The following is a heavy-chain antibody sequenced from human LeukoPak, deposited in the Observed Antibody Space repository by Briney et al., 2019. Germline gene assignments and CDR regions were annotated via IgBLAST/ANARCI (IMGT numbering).Heavy chain of an antibody. Sequence: GGSLRLPCAASGFTFSSYWMSWVRQAPGKGLEWVANIKQDGSEKYYVDSVKGRFTISRDNAKNSLYLQMNSLRAEDTAVHYCARLGYYYDSSGYYYGQYYFDYWGQGTLVTVSS. D-gene: IGHD3-22*01. J-gene: IGHJ4*02. V-gene: IGHV3-7*01. CDR3: ARLGYYYDSSGYYYGQYYFDY. CDR1: GFTFSSYW. CDR2: IKQDGSEK.